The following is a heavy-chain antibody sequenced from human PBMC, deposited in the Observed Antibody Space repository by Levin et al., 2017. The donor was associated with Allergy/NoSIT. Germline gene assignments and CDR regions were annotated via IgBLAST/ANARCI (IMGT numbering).Heavy chain of an antibody. V-gene: IGHV1-69*13. CDR2: IIPIFAIA. J-gene: IGHJ5*02. Sequence: SVKVSCKASGGSISSFPISWVRQAPGQGLEWMGGIIPIFAIANYAQQFQGRVTITADESTNTAYIELNSLRSEDTAVYYCSRELEGGSYRRGFDPWGQGTLVTVAS. CDR1: GGSISSFP. D-gene: IGHD1-26*01. CDR3: SRELEGGSYRRGFDP.